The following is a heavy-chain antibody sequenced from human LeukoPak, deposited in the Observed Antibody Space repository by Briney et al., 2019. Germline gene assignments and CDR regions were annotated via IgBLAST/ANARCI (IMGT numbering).Heavy chain of an antibody. J-gene: IGHJ4*02. CDR1: GGSISNTNW. V-gene: IGHV4-4*02. CDR2: ISLTGLT. CDR3: SRENGAFSPFGY. D-gene: IGHD2-8*01. Sequence: SETLSLTCGVSGGSISNTNWWSWVRQPPGQGLEWIGEISLTGLTHYNPSLESRVTVSLGKSKNQLSLNLTSVTAADKAVYYCSRENGAFSPFGYWGQGILVTV.